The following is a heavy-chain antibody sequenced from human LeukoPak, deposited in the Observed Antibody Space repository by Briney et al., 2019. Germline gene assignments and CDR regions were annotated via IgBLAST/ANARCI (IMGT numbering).Heavy chain of an antibody. CDR1: GFTFSSYW. CDR2: IKQDGSEK. Sequence: GGSLRLSCVASGFTFSSYWMSWVRQAPGKGLEWVANIKQDGSEKYYVDSLKGRFTISRDNAKNSLYLQMNSLTDEDTAIYYCARSLRGVVAASYWGQGTLVTVSS. CDR3: ARSLRGVVAASY. J-gene: IGHJ4*02. V-gene: IGHV3-7*01. D-gene: IGHD5-12*01.